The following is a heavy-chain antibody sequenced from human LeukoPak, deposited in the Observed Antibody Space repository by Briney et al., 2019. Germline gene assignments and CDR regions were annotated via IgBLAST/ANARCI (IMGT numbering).Heavy chain of an antibody. V-gene: IGHV3-43D*03. CDR1: GFTFDDYA. CDR2: LSWHGGST. CDR3: AKDSGLANTWDFDF. J-gene: IGHJ4*02. D-gene: IGHD3/OR15-3a*01. Sequence: PGGSLRLSCAASGFTFDDYAMHWVRQAPGKGLEWVSLLSWHGGSTYYADSVKGRFTISRDNSKNSLYLQMNSLRPEDTALYYCAKDSGLANTWDFDFWGQGTLVTVSS.